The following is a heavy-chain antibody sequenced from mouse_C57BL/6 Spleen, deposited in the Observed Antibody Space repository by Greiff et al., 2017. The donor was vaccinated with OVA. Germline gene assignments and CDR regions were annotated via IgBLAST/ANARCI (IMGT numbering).Heavy chain of an antibody. J-gene: IGHJ1*03. D-gene: IGHD1-1*01. V-gene: IGHV14-2*01. Sequence: EVQLQQSGAELVKPGASVKLSCTASGFNIKDYYMHWVKQRTEQGLEWIGRIDPEDGETKYAPKFQGKATITADPSSNTAYLQLSSLTSEDTAVYYCALITTVVNWYFDVWGTGTTVTVSS. CDR1: GFNIKDYY. CDR2: IDPEDGET. CDR3: ALITTVVNWYFDV.